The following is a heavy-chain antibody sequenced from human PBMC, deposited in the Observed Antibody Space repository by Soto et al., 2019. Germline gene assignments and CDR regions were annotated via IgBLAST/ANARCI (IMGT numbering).Heavy chain of an antibody. CDR3: ARLPSSWSEYYYYGMDV. CDR1: GDSVSSNSAA. V-gene: IGHV6-1*01. Sequence: SQTLSRTCAISGDSVSSNSAAWNWIRQSPSRGLEWLGRTYYRSKWYNDYAVSVKSRITINPDTSKNQFSLQLNSVTPEDTAVCYCARLPSSWSEYYYYGMDVWGQGTTVTVSS. J-gene: IGHJ6*02. D-gene: IGHD6-13*01. CDR2: TYYRSKWYN.